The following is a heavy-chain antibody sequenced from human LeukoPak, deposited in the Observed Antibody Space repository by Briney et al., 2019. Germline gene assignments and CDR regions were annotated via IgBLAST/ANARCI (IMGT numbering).Heavy chain of an antibody. V-gene: IGHV1-2*04. CDR1: GYTFTGYY. CDR2: INPNSGGT. CDR3: ARSPRNQWYFDY. Sequence: ASVKVSCKASGYTFTGYYMHWVRQAPGQGLEWMGWINPNSGGTNYAQKFQGWVTMTRDTSISTAYMELSSLRSEDTAVYYCARSPRNQWYFDYWGQGTLVTVSS. J-gene: IGHJ4*02. D-gene: IGHD6-19*01.